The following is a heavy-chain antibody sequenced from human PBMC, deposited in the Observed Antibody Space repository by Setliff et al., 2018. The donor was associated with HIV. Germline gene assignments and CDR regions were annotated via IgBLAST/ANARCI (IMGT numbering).Heavy chain of an antibody. CDR1: GLTLSDYW. V-gene: IGHV3-74*01. J-gene: IGHJ4*02. CDR3: VRAAESH. CDR2: ISKMGTTI. D-gene: IGHD3-10*01. Sequence: PGGSLRLSCAASGLTLSDYWMPWVRQAPGKGLEWVSHISKMGTTIKYADSVKGRFTISRDDAKNTLYLQMNSLRVEDTAVYDCVRAAESHWGQGTVGTVS.